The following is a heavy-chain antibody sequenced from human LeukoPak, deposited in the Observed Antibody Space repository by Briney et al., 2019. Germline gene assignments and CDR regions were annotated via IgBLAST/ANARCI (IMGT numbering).Heavy chain of an antibody. Sequence: GGSLRLSCAAPGFTFSYYWMSWVRQAPGRGLEWVANINQDGSEKHYVDSVKGRFTISRDNAKNSLYLQMNSLRAEDTAVYYCAREVGITMTGGWFDPWGQGTLVTVSS. CDR3: AREVGITMTGGWFDP. J-gene: IGHJ5*02. CDR1: GFTFSYYW. CDR2: INQDGSEK. D-gene: IGHD3-22*01. V-gene: IGHV3-7*01.